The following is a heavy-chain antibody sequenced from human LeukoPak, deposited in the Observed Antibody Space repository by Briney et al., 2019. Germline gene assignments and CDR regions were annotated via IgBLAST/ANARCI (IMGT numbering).Heavy chain of an antibody. CDR1: GGSFSGYY. CDR3: ASLGVSQLVPGGWFDP. J-gene: IGHJ5*02. V-gene: IGHV4-34*01. Sequence: SETLSLTCAVYGGSFSGYYWSWIRQPPGKGLEWIGEINHSGSTNYNPSLKSRVTISVDTSKNQFSLKLSSVTAAETAVYYCASLGVSQLVPGGWFDPWGQGTLVTVSS. D-gene: IGHD6-13*01. CDR2: INHSGST.